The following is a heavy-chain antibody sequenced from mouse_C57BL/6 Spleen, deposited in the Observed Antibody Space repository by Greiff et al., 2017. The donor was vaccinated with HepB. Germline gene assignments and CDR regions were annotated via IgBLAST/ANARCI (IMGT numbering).Heavy chain of an antibody. CDR2: IDPSDSET. J-gene: IGHJ3*01. D-gene: IGHD2-1*01. CDR3: ANGNYVPWFAY. Sequence: QVQLQQPGAELVRPGSSVKLSCKASGYTFTSYWMHWVKQRPIQGLEWIGNIDPSDSETHYNQKFTDKATLTVDKSSSTAYMQLSSLTSEDSAVYYCANGNYVPWFAYWGQGTLVTVSA. CDR1: GYTFTSYW. V-gene: IGHV1-52*01.